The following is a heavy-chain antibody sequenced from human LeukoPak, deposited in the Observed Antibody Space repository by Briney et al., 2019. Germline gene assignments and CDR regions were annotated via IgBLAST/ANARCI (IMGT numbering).Heavy chain of an antibody. J-gene: IGHJ4*02. CDR2: INPSGGST. V-gene: IGHV1-46*01. CDR3: ARDSAMVRGVIQYYFDY. D-gene: IGHD3-10*01. Sequence: ASVKVSCKASGYTFTSYYMHWVRQAPGQGLEWMGIINPSGGSTSYAQKFQGRVTMTRDTSTSTVYMELSSLRSEDTAVYYCARDSAMVRGVIQYYFDYWGQGTLVTGSS. CDR1: GYTFTSYY.